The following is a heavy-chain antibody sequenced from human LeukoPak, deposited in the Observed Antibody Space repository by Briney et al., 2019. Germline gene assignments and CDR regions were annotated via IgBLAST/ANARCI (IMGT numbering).Heavy chain of an antibody. D-gene: IGHD3-22*01. CDR3: ARDLKSSASLED. CDR2: INPSGGST. CDR1: GGTFSSYA. V-gene: IGHV1-46*01. J-gene: IGHJ4*02. Sequence: ASVKVSCKASGGTFSSYAISWVRQAPGQGLEWMGIINPSGGSTSYAQKFQGRVTMTRDTSTSTVYMELSSLRSEDTAMYYCARDLKSSASLEDWGQGTLVTVSS.